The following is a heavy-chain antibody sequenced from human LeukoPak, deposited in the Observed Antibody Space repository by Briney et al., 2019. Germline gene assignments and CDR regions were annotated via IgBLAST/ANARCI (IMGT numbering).Heavy chain of an antibody. V-gene: IGHV6-1*01. Sequence: SQSLSLTCAISGDSVSIDSGGWNLIMQSPSRGLFWLGRTYYNANWFNYYAVSVISRMTITPDTSKNQFSLQLNSVTPEATAVYYCARGGYDSNYFDYWGQGTLVTVSS. CDR2: TYYNANWFN. CDR3: ARGGYDSNYFDY. D-gene: IGHD5-12*01. CDR1: GDSVSIDSGG. J-gene: IGHJ4*02.